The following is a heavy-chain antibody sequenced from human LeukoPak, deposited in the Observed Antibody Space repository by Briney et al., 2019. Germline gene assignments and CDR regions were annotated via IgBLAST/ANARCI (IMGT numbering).Heavy chain of an antibody. CDR2: ISAYNGNT. Sequence: ASVKVSCKASGYTFTSYGISWVRQAPGQGLEWMGWISAYNGNTNYAQKLQGRVTMTTDTSTSTVYMELSSLRSEDTAVYYCASYYYDSSGTTWGQGTLVTVSS. CDR3: ASYYYDSSGTT. D-gene: IGHD3-22*01. V-gene: IGHV1-18*01. CDR1: GYTFTSYG. J-gene: IGHJ5*02.